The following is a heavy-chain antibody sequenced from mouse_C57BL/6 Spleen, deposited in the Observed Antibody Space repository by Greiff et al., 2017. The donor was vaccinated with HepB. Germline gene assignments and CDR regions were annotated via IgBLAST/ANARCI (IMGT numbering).Heavy chain of an antibody. V-gene: IGHV2-6-1*01. CDR1: GFSFTSYG. CDR2: IWSDGST. J-gene: IGHJ4*01. Sequence: VKLVESGPGLVAPSQSLSITCTVSGFSFTSYGVHWVRQPPGKGLEWLVVIWSDGSTTYNSAHKSRLSISKDNSKSQVFLTMNRLQTDDTATYYCARHGDYVGDYYAMDYWGQGTSVTVSS. CDR3: ARHGDYVGDYYAMDY. D-gene: IGHD2-4*01.